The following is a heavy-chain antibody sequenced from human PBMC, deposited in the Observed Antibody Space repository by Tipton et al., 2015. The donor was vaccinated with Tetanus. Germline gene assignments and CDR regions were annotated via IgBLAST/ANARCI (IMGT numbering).Heavy chain of an antibody. D-gene: IGHD1-26*01. CDR1: GGSISRGGYY. J-gene: IGHJ4*02. CDR3: ARDQARGARGWNYFDF. V-gene: IGHV4-31*03. Sequence: TLFLTCTVSGGSISRGGYYWSWIRQHPGKGLEWIGDIYYSGSTYYNPSLKSRVTISVDTSKNQFSLKLNSVTAADTAVYYCARDQARGARGWNYFDFWGQGTLVTVSS. CDR2: IYYSGST.